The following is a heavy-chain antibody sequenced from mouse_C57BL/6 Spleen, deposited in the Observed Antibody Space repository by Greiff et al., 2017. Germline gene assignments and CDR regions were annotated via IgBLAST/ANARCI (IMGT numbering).Heavy chain of an antibody. CDR3: ASVTTVDYAMDY. CDR2: ISSGSSTI. CDR1: GFTFSDYG. Sequence: EVKVVESGGGLVKPGGSLKLSCAASGFTFSDYGMHWVRQAPEKGLEWVAYISSGSSTIYYADTVKGRFTISRDNAKNTLFLQMTSLRSEDTAMYYCASVTTVDYAMDYWGQGTSVTVSS. J-gene: IGHJ4*01. V-gene: IGHV5-17*01. D-gene: IGHD1-1*01.